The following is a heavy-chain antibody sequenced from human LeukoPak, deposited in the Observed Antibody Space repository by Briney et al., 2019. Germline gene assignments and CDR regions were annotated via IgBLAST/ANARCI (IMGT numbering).Heavy chain of an antibody. V-gene: IGHV3-48*03. CDR1: GFTFSSYE. Sequence: GGSLRLSCAASGFTFSSYEMNWVRQAPGKGLEWVSYISSSGSTIYYADSVKGRFTISRDNAKNSLYLQMNSLRAEDTAVYYCARDGRYSGYDLWGAHALDIWGQGTMVTVSS. CDR3: ARDGRYSGYDLWGAHALDI. D-gene: IGHD5-12*01. J-gene: IGHJ3*02. CDR2: ISSSGSTI.